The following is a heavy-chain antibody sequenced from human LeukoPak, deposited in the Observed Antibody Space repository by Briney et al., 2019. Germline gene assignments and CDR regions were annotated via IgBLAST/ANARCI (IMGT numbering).Heavy chain of an antibody. Sequence: PGGSLRLSCAASGFTFRRHWMHWVRQAPGKGLVWVSRINGDGSATYYADSVKGRFSISRDNPKNTLYLHMPSLRADDTAVYYCAREEEMATNTDYWGQGTLVTVSS. CDR3: AREEEMATNTDY. CDR1: GFTFRRHW. J-gene: IGHJ4*02. D-gene: IGHD5-24*01. V-gene: IGHV3-74*01. CDR2: INGDGSAT.